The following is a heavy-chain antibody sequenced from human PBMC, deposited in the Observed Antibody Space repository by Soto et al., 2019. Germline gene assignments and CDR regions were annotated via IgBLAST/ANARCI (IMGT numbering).Heavy chain of an antibody. Sequence: VQLVESGGGVVQPGRSLRLSCAASGFTFSDYAMHWVRQAPGKGLEWVAGVSHDGRNTHYADSVKGRFTISRDSSKKTVYLEMTSLRAADTGAYHCARGGRMWLVTSDLSHWGQGALATVPS. CDR2: VSHDGRNT. CDR1: GFTFSDYA. J-gene: IGHJ4*02. CDR3: ARGGRMWLVTSDLSH. V-gene: IGHV3-30*03. D-gene: IGHD6-6*01.